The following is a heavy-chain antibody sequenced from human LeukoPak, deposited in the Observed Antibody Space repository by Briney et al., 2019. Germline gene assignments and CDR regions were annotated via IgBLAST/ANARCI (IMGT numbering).Heavy chain of an antibody. CDR3: ARDQSIGQQLVSYGDY. CDR2: IIPIFGTA. V-gene: IGHV1-69*13. D-gene: IGHD6-13*01. Sequence: SVKVSCKASGGTFSSYAISWVRQSPGQGLEWMGGIIPIFGTANYAQKFQGRVTITADESTSTAYMELSSLRSEDTAVYYCARDQSIGQQLVSYGDYWGQGTLVTVSS. J-gene: IGHJ4*02. CDR1: GGTFSSYA.